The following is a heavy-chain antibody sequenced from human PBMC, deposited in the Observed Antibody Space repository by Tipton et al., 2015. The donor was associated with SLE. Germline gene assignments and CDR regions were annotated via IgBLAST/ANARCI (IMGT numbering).Heavy chain of an antibody. CDR2: VYAPGST. V-gene: IGHV4-4*07. CDR3: ARGRPAGVAAATYFFDQ. J-gene: IGHJ4*02. D-gene: IGHD2-15*01. Sequence: LSLTCTVSGASMGNYYWSWIRQPAGKGLEWIGRVYAPGSTYYNSXFEIRVTMSLDTSNSQFSLKLNSVTAADTAVYYCARGRPAGVAAATYFFDQWGQGTLVTVSS. CDR1: GASMGNYY.